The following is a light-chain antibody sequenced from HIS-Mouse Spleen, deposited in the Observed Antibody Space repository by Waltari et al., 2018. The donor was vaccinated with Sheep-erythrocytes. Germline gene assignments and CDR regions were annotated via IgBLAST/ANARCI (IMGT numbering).Light chain of an antibody. CDR2: DVS. Sequence: QSALTQPRSVSGSPRQSVTIPCPGTTTDVGGSNYVSWYQQHTGKAPQPLIYDVSKRPSGVPDRFSGSKAGNTASLTISGLQAEDEADYYCCSYAGSYTFWVFGGGTKLTVL. V-gene: IGLV2-11*01. J-gene: IGLJ3*02. CDR1: TTDVGGSNY. CDR3: CSYAGSYTFWV.